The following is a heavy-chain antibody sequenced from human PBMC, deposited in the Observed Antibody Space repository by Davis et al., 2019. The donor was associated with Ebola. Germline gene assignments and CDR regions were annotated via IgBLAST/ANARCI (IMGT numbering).Heavy chain of an antibody. D-gene: IGHD1-14*01. V-gene: IGHV3-23*01. CDR2: ISGSASAT. CDR1: GFTFSNYV. J-gene: IGHJ4*02. CDR3: ARPARGG. Sequence: GESPKTSCASPGFTFSNYVMSWVRQAPGKGLECISSISGSASATSYAHSVKGRFTITRDNSRNTLYLQMDSLRAEDTAVYYCARPARGGWGQGTLVTVSS.